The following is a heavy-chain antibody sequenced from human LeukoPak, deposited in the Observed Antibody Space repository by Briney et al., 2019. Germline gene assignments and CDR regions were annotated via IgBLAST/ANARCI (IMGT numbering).Heavy chain of an antibody. D-gene: IGHD5-12*01. Sequence: PSETLSLTCSVYTGSFSDYYWSWVRQPPGKGLEWVGEINHSGSTIYNPSLKSHLTIFVDTSHNQSSLKLSSVTAADTAVYYCARVSKVSGYAQYYYYYMDVWGKGTTVTISS. J-gene: IGHJ6*03. CDR2: INHSGST. CDR3: ARVSKVSGYAQYYYYYMDV. CDR1: TGSFSDYY. V-gene: IGHV4-34*01.